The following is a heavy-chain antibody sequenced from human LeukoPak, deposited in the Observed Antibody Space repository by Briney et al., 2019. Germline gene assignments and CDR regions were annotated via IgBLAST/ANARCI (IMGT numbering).Heavy chain of an antibody. D-gene: IGHD4-17*01. J-gene: IGHJ4*02. CDR3: AKVALVTTVTLYYFDY. CDR1: GFTFSSYG. CDR2: ISYDGSNK. Sequence: GGSLRLSCAASGFTFSSYGMHWVRQAPGKGLEWVAVISYDGSNKYYADSVKGRFTISRDNSKNTLCLQMNSLRAEDTAVYYCAKVALVTTVTLYYFDYWGQGTLVTVSS. V-gene: IGHV3-30*18.